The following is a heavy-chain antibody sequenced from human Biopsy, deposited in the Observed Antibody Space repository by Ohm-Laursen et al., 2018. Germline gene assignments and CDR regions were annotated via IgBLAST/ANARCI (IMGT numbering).Heavy chain of an antibody. J-gene: IGHJ6*02. V-gene: IGHV3-30*18. CDR2: ISYDQITK. CDR3: AKDLSLYYYYGIDV. Sequence: SLRLSCAASGFTFRIYGMHWVRLAPGKGLEWVAVISYDQITKHYADSVRGRFTISRDNSKNTLYQQVNSLRAEDTAVYYCAKDLSLYYYYGIDVWGQGTTVTVSS. D-gene: IGHD3-16*01. CDR1: GFTFRIYG.